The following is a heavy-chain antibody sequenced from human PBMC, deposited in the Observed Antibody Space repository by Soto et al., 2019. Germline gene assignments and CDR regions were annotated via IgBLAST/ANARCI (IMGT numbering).Heavy chain of an antibody. CDR3: ARDAPDYGDCDPVRY. V-gene: IGHV3-21*01. D-gene: IGHD4-17*01. J-gene: IGHJ4*02. CDR1: GFSLSSYS. Sequence: EVQLVESGGGLVKPGGSLRLSCAASGFSLSSYSMNWVRQAPGKGLEWVSSISSSSSYIYYADSVKGRFTISRDSAKTSLYLQMISLRAEDTAVYYCARDAPDYGDCDPVRYWGQGTLVTVSS. CDR2: ISSSSSYI.